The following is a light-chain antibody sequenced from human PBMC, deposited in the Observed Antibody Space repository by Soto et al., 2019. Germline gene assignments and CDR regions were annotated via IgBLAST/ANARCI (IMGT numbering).Light chain of an antibody. CDR3: KQYNYWLTT. CDR1: QSVSSN. Sequence: EIVMTQSPATLSVSPGERATLSCRASQSVSSNLAWYQQKPGQAPRLLIYGASTRATGIPARFSGSGSGTKFTLTISSLQSEDFSVYYCKQYNYWLTTLGPGPKSDIK. J-gene: IGKJ3*01. CDR2: GAS. V-gene: IGKV3-15*01.